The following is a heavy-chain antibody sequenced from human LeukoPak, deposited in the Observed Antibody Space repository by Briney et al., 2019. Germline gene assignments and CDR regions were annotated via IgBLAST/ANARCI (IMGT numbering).Heavy chain of an antibody. J-gene: IGHJ4*02. CDR2: INQNGGEQ. D-gene: IGHD2-2*01. CDR1: GFTLSTFW. CDR3: VRAQTYAGDY. Sequence: GGSLRLSCVASGFTLSTFWMAWVRQAPGKGPEWVANINQNGGEQKYVDSVKGRFIISRDNAKNTLYLQMNSLRVEDMAVYYCVRAQTYAGDYWGQGTLVTVSS. V-gene: IGHV3-7*03.